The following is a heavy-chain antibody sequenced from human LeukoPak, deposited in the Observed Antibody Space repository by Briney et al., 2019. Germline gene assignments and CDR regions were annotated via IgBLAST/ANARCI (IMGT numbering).Heavy chain of an antibody. Sequence: GGSLRLSCAASGFTFSNCPIHWVRQAPGKGLEWVAVISYDGSNEYYADSVKGRFIISRDNSKNTMYLQINSLRAEDTAVYCARDRHCANGVCHSPPGMDVWGQGTTVTVSS. CDR3: ARDRHCANGVCHSPPGMDV. J-gene: IGHJ6*02. V-gene: IGHV3-30*04. CDR1: GFTFSNCP. CDR2: ISYDGSNE. D-gene: IGHD2-8*01.